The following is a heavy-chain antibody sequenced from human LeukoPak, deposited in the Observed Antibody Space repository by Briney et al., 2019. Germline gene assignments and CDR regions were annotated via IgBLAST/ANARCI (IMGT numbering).Heavy chain of an antibody. J-gene: IGHJ6*02. V-gene: IGHV1-8*01. D-gene: IGHD3-10*01. CDR2: MNPNSGNT. Sequence: GASVKVSCKASGYTFTSYDINWVRQATGQGLEWMGWMNPNSGNTGYAQKFQGRVTMTRNTSISTAYMELSSLRSEDTAVYYCARGGTITMVRGVNPWYYSDVWGQGTTVTVSS. CDR3: ARGGTITMVRGVNPWYYSDV. CDR1: GYTFTSYD.